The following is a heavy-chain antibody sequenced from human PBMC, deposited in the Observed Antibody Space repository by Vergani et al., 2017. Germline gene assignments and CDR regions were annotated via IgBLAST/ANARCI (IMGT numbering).Heavy chain of an antibody. J-gene: IGHJ3*02. V-gene: IGHV3-9*01. Sequence: EVQLVESGGGLVQPGRSLRLSCAASGFTFDDYAMHWVRQAPGKGLEWVSGISWNSGSIGYADSVTGRFTISRDNAKNSLYLQMNSLRAEDTALYYCAKDRDMGYDAFDIWGQGTMVTVSS. D-gene: IGHD3-9*01. CDR2: ISWNSGSI. CDR1: GFTFDDYA. CDR3: AKDRDMGYDAFDI.